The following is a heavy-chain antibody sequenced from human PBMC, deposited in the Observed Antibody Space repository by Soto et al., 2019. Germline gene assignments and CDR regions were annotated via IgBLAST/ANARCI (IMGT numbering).Heavy chain of an antibody. CDR2: ISAHNGNT. J-gene: IGHJ4*02. CDR3: ARGRYGDY. D-gene: IGHD1-1*01. V-gene: IGHV1-18*01. Sequence: QVHLVQSGAEVKKPGASVKVSCKGSGYTFTSYGITWVRQAPGQGLEWMGWISAHNGNTNYAQKLQGRVTVTRDRATSTAYMQQRRLQCDDTAVYYCARGRYGDYWGQGALVTVSS. CDR1: GYTFTSYG.